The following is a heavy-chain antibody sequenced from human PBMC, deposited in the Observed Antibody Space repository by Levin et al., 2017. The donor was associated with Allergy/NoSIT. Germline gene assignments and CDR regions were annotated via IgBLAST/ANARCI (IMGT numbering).Heavy chain of an antibody. V-gene: IGHV4-31*03. CDR3: ARGRNSVFLNN. CDR1: GVSVSSDDYY. D-gene: IGHD5/OR15-5a*01. Sequence: PVSGVSVSSDDYYWSCLLPPPLPVLSCLCSLRSHDSTHYNPSLKSRVTISRDTSENHFSVRLSSVTAADTAVYYCARGRNSVFLNNWGQGILVTVSS. CDR2: LRSHDST. J-gene: IGHJ4*02.